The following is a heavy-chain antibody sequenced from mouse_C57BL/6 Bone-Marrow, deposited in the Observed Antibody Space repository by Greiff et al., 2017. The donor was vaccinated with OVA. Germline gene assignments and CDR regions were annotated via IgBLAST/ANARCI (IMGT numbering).Heavy chain of an antibody. J-gene: IGHJ1*03. CDR2: IDPANGNT. CDR3: ALYGSSPYWYFDV. Sequence: VQLKESVAELVRPGASVKLSCTASGFNIKNTYMHWVKQRPEQGLEWIGRIDPANGNTKYAPKFQGKATITADTSSNTAYLQLSSLTSEDTAIYYCALYGSSPYWYFDVWGTGTTVTVSA. CDR1: GFNIKNTY. D-gene: IGHD1-1*01. V-gene: IGHV14-3*01.